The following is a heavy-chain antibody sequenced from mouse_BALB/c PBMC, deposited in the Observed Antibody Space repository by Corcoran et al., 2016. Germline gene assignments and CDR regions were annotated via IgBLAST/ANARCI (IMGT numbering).Heavy chain of an antibody. CDR3: ARFYYDYRDFDY. CDR1: GYTFTNYG. CDR2: INTYTGEP. V-gene: IGHV9-3-1*01. J-gene: IGHJ2*01. Sequence: QIQLVQSGPELKKPGETVKISCKASGYTFTNYGMNWVKLAPGKGLKWMGWINTYTGEPTYADDFKGRFAFSLETSASTAYLQINNLKNEDTATYFCARFYYDYRDFDYWGQGTTLTVSS. D-gene: IGHD2-4*01.